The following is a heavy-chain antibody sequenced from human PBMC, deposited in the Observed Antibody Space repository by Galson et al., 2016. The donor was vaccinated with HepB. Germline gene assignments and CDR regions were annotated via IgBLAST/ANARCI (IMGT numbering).Heavy chain of an antibody. CDR1: GYTFISYV. CDR2: INAGNGNT. V-gene: IGHV1-3*01. Sequence: SVKVSCKASGYTFISYVIQWVRQAPGHRLEWMGWINAGNGNTKYSQKFQGRVIIDRDTSASTAYMELSSPRPEDTAIYYCARSPTGFCSRTKCYGFNYLDRWGQGTPVTVSS. CDR3: ARSPTGFCSRTKCYGFNYLDR. J-gene: IGHJ4*02. D-gene: IGHD2-2*03.